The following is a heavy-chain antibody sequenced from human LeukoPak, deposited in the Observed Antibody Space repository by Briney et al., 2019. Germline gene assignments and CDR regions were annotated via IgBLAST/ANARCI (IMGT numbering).Heavy chain of an antibody. Sequence: SETLSLTCAVSGGSISSSNWWSWVRQPPGKGLEWIGEIYHSGSTNYNPSLKSRVTISVDKSKNQFSLKLSSVTAADTAVYYCARVRYFDWFRDAFDIWGQGTMVTVSS. CDR1: GGSISSSNW. D-gene: IGHD3-9*01. CDR2: IYHSGST. CDR3: ARVRYFDWFRDAFDI. V-gene: IGHV4-4*02. J-gene: IGHJ3*02.